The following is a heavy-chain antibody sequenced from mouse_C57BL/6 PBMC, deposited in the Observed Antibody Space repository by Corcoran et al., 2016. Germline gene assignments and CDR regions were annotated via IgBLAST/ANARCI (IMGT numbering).Heavy chain of an antibody. CDR3: ARQQIYYGNPYAMDY. CDR1: GYTFTDYY. Sequence: QIQLQQSGPELVKPGASVKISCKASGYTFTDYYINWVKQRPGQGLEWIGWIYPGSGNTKYNEKFKGKATLTVDTSSSTAYMQLSSLTSEDSAVYFCARQQIYYGNPYAMDYWGQGTTLTVSS. CDR2: IYPGSGNT. V-gene: IGHV1-84*01. J-gene: IGHJ2*01. D-gene: IGHD2-1*01.